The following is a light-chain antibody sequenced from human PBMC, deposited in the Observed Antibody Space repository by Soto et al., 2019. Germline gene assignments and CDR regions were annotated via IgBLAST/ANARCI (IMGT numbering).Light chain of an antibody. J-gene: IGKJ3*01. Sequence: DIQMTQSPSSLSASVGDRVTITCRASQGIGNYLIWVQQKPGRPPKSLIFAASNLQSGVPSRFSGSGSGTDFTLTISSLQAEDFGTYYCQNYKSYPFTFGPGTKVDI. CDR1: QGIGNY. CDR3: QNYKSYPFT. V-gene: IGKV1-16*01. CDR2: AAS.